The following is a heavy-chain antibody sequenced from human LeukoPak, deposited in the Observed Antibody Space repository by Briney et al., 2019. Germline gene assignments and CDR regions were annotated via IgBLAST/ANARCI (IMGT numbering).Heavy chain of an antibody. CDR1: GDSIGSHY. D-gene: IGHD1-14*01. CDR2: IFYVGST. V-gene: IGHV4-59*08. J-gene: IGHJ6*03. CDR3: ARSSSVYNPHRENYYYYMDV. Sequence: SETLSLTCTVSGDSIGSHYWSWIRQPPGKGLEWIGYIFYVGSTNYNPSLKSRVTISVDTSKNQFSLKLSSVTAADTAVYYCARSSSVYNPHRENYYYYMDVWGKGTTVTVSS.